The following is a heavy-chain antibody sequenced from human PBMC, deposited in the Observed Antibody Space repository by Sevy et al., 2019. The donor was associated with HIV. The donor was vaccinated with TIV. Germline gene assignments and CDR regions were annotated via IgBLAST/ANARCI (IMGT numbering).Heavy chain of an antibody. CDR2: ISAYNGNT. V-gene: IGHV1-18*01. Sequence: ASVKVSCKASGYTFTSYGISWVRQAPGQGLEWMGWISAYNGNTNYAQKLQGRVTMTTDTSTSTAYMELRSLRSDDTAVYFCARAGYSYGYEDYIRYFDWLASPAPLDYSGQGTLVTVSS. CDR3: ARAGYSYGYEDYIRYFDWLASPAPLDY. D-gene: IGHD3-9*01. CDR1: GYTFTSYG. J-gene: IGHJ4*02.